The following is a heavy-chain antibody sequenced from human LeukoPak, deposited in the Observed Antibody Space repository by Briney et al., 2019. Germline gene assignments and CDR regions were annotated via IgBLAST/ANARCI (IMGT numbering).Heavy chain of an antibody. J-gene: IGHJ4*02. V-gene: IGHV1-2*02. CDR1: GYTFTGYY. Sequence: ASVKVSCKASGYTFTGYYMHWVRQAPGQGLEWMGWINPNSGGTNYAQKFQGRVTMTRDTSISTAYMELSRLRSDGTAVYYCARDLVVAATFNHFDYWGQGTLVTVSS. CDR3: ARDLVVAATFNHFDY. CDR2: INPNSGGT. D-gene: IGHD2-15*01.